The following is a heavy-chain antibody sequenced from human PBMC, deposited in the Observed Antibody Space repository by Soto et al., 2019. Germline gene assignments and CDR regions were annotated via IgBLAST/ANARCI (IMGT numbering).Heavy chain of an antibody. V-gene: IGHV4-59*08. CDR3: ARHRGGLDIVVVPASRGTYYYYMDV. CDR2: IYYSGST. J-gene: IGHJ6*03. CDR1: GGSISSYY. D-gene: IGHD2-2*03. Sequence: PSETLSLTCTVSGGSISSYYWSWIRQPPGKGLEWIGYIYYSGSTNYNPSLKSRVTISVDTSKNQFSLKLSSVTAADTAVYYCARHRGGLDIVVVPASRGTYYYYMDVSGKGTTVTVSS.